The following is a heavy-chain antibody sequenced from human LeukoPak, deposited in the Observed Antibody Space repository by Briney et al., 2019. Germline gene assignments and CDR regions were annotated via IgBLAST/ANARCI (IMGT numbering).Heavy chain of an antibody. J-gene: IGHJ4*02. V-gene: IGHV3-48*01. CDR3: VRDDDRPDNGLDY. CDR1: GFTFSDYA. Sequence: PGGSLRLSCAASGFTFSDYAMNWVRQAPGKGLEWVSYISSSSGSSSTIYYKDSVMGRFTISRDNSKNTLYLQMNSLRAEDTAVYYCVRDDDRPDNGLDYWGQGTLVTVSS. CDR2: ISSSSGSSSTI. D-gene: IGHD3-22*01.